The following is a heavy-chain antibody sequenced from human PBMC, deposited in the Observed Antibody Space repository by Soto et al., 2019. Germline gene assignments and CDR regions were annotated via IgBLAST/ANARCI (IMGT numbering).Heavy chain of an antibody. J-gene: IGHJ5*01. Sequence: QMQLQESGPGLVKPSETLSLTCTVSGVSITSSNYYWAWIGQSPGKGLEWIGSIHYSETTHYNPSLDSRVTMCVDTSKNQSSLKLRSVTAADTAVFPCARHFFALPAGRRLDWFVLWGQGTLFTVSS. D-gene: IGHD2-2*01. CDR2: IHYSETT. CDR3: ARHFFALPAGRRLDWFVL. V-gene: IGHV4-39*01. CDR1: GVSITSSNYY.